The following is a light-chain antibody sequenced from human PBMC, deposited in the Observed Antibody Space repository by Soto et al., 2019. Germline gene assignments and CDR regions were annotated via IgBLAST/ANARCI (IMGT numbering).Light chain of an antibody. CDR3: QQYGTSPTWT. Sequence: EIVMTQSPATLSVSPGEIATLSCSASQSVSSNHLAWYQQKPGQAPRLLIYGASTRATGIPDRFSGSGSGTDFTLTISRLEPEDFAVYYCQQYGTSPTWTFGQGTKVDIK. CDR1: QSVSSNH. CDR2: GAS. J-gene: IGKJ1*01. V-gene: IGKV3-20*01.